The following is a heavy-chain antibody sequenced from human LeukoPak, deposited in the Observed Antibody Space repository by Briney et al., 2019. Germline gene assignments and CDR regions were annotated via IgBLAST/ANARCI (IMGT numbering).Heavy chain of an antibody. CDR1: GYTFASYY. CDR2: ISPSGAST. Sequence: ASVKVSCKASGYTFASYYMHGVRQAPGQGLEWMGIISPSGASTTYAQNFQGRVTMTRDMSTSTVYMELSSLKSEDTAVYYCARDLKGYSDSSGYLPLGYWGQGTLVTVSS. J-gene: IGHJ4*02. V-gene: IGHV1-46*01. CDR3: ARDLKGYSDSSGYLPLGY. D-gene: IGHD3-22*01.